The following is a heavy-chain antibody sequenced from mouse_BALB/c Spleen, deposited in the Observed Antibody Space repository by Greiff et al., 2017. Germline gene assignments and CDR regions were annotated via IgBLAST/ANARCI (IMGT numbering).Heavy chain of an antibody. D-gene: IGHD1-1*01. J-gene: IGHJ1*01. V-gene: IGHV2-9*02. CDR2: IWAGGST. CDR1: GFSLTSYG. CDR3: ARDGDYYGSSYDWYFDV. Sequence: VQLQQSGPGLVAPSQSLSITCTDSGFSLTSYGVHWVRQPPGKGLEWLGVIWAGGSTNYNSALMSRLSISKDNSKSQVFLKMNSLQTDDTAMYYCARDGDYYGSSYDWYFDVWGAGTTVTVSS.